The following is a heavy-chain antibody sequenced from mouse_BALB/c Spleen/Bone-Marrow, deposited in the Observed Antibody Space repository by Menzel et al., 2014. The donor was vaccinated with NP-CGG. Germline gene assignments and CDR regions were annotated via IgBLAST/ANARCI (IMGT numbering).Heavy chain of an antibody. CDR1: GFTFSDYY. J-gene: IGHJ2*01. Sequence: EVHLVESGGGLVKPGGSLKLSCAASGFTFSDYYMHWVRQTPEKRLEWVATISDGGSYTYYPDSVKGRLTISRDNAKNNLYLQMSSLKSEDTAMYYCARDRGGITPFDYWGQGTTLTVSS. CDR2: ISDGGSYT. V-gene: IGHV5-4*02. D-gene: IGHD2-4*01. CDR3: ARDRGGITPFDY.